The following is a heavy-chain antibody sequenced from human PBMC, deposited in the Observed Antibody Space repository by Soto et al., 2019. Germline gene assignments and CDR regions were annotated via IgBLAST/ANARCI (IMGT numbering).Heavy chain of an antibody. J-gene: IGHJ4*02. Sequence: QVQLVASGGGLVKPGGSLRLSCVASGFTFNDYYMSWIRQAPGKGLEWVSYISSSSGYTNYADSVKGRFTISRDNARNSLQLQSNSMRAEDTAVYYCARGGTTVTDFWGQGTLVTVAS. D-gene: IGHD4-17*01. CDR1: GFTFNDYY. CDR3: ARGGTTVTDF. CDR2: ISSSSGYT. V-gene: IGHV3-11*06.